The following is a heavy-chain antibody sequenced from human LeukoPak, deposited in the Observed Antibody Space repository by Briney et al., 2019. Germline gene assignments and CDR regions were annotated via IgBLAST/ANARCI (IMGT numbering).Heavy chain of an antibody. J-gene: IGHJ5*02. CDR3: ARGPINWFDP. Sequence: GASVTVSCKASGYIFTSYDINWVRQAAGQGFEWMGRMSPNSGNTAYAEKFQGRVTMTRDTSINTAYMDLSSLTSEDTAVYYCARGPINWFDPWGQGTLVTVSS. V-gene: IGHV1-8*01. CDR2: MSPNSGNT. CDR1: GYIFTSYD.